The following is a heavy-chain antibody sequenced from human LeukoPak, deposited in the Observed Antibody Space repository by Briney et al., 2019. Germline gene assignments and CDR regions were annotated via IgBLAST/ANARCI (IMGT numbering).Heavy chain of an antibody. CDR2: IYSGGST. D-gene: IGHD6-6*01. CDR1: GFTVSSNY. J-gene: IGHJ6*03. CDR3: ARVDVSYSTSSQYYYYYMDV. Sequence: GGSLRLFCAASGFTVSSNYMSCVRQAPGKGLEWVSVIYSGGSTYYADSVKGRFLISRANFKNTLYLQMNSLRAEDTAVYYCARVDVSYSTSSQYYYYYMDVWGKGTTVTVSS. V-gene: IGHV3-53*01.